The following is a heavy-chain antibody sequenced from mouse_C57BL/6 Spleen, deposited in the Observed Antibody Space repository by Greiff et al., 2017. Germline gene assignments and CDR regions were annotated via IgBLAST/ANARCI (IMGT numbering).Heavy chain of an antibody. V-gene: IGHV10-3*01. CDR1: GFTFNTYA. CDR2: IRSKSSNYAT. D-gene: IGHD2-4*01. Sequence: EVKLMESGGGLVQPKGSLKLSCAASGFTFNTYAMHLVRLAPGSGLEWVARIRSKSSNYATYYADSVKDRFTISRDDSQSMLYLQMNKLKTDDTAVYYCVRDSGIYYDYELSLYFDYWGQGTTLTVSS. CDR3: VRDSGIYYDYELSLYFDY. J-gene: IGHJ2*01.